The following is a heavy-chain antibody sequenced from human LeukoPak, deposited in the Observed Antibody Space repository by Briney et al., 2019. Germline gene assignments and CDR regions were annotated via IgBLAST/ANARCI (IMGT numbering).Heavy chain of an antibody. V-gene: IGHV3-23*01. CDR3: AKDIGAVAGYAFDI. CDR2: ITDNGSNT. J-gene: IGHJ3*02. Sequence: GGSLRLSCAASGFTFRSFAMSWVRQAPGLRPEWVSTITDNGSNTYYADSVKGRFTVSRDNAKNSPYLQINSLRAGDMALYYCAKDIGAVAGYAFDIWGQGTMVTVSS. D-gene: IGHD6-19*01. CDR1: GFTFRSFA.